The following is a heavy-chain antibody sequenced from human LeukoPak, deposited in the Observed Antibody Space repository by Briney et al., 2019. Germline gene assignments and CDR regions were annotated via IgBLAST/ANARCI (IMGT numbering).Heavy chain of an antibody. V-gene: IGHV3-23*01. D-gene: IGHD3-3*01. CDR2: ISGSGGST. Sequence: GGSLRLSCAASGFTFSSYAMSWVRQAPGKGLEWVSAISGSGGSTYYADSVKGRFTISRDNSKNTLYLQVNSLRAEDTAVYYCATNYDFWSGYYLFDYWGQGTLVTVSS. J-gene: IGHJ4*02. CDR3: ATNYDFWSGYYLFDY. CDR1: GFTFSSYA.